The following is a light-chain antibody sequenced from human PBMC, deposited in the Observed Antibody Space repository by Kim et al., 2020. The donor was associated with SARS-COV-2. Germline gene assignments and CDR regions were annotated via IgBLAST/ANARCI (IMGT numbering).Light chain of an antibody. CDR3: QQYNNYPRT. CDR1: QSISSW. J-gene: IGKJ2*01. Sequence: SASVGDRVTITCRASQSISSWLAWYQQKPGKAPTLLIYRTSYVESGVPSRFSGSGSGTEFTLTISSLQPDDFATYYCQQYNNYPRTFGQGTKLEI. V-gene: IGKV1-5*03. CDR2: RTS.